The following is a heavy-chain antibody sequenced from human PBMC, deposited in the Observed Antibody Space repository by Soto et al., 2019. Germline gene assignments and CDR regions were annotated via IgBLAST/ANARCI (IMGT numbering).Heavy chain of an antibody. CDR1: GYTFTGYY. Sequence: ASVKVSCKASGYTFTGYYMHWVRQAPGQGLEWMGWINPNSGGTNYAQKFQGRVTMTRDTSISTAYMELSRLRSDDTAVYYCARPQVRFCPTYGMDVWGQGTTVTVSS. V-gene: IGHV1-2*02. D-gene: IGHD3-3*01. CDR3: ARPQVRFCPTYGMDV. J-gene: IGHJ6*02. CDR2: INPNSGGT.